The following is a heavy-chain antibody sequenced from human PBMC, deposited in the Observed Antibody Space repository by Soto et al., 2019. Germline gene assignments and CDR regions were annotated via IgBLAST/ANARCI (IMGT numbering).Heavy chain of an antibody. CDR2: ISFDGRKT. Sequence: GGALWGSSVVPGGTCSAHEEHWVRQAPGKGLEWVAFISFDGRKTDYGDSVKGRFSISRDNSKRTLYLQVDRLTPEDTAVYYCARDHRNLGIGSHLWGPG. CDR1: GGTCSAHE. J-gene: IGHJ5*02. V-gene: IGHV3-30*02. CDR3: ARDHRNLGIGSHL. D-gene: IGHD6-19*01.